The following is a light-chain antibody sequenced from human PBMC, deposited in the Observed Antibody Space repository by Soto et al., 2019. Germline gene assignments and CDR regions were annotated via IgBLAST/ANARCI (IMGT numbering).Light chain of an antibody. CDR2: EVS. CDR3: SSYAGSNNYV. J-gene: IGLJ1*01. V-gene: IGLV2-8*01. Sequence: QSALTQPPSASGAPGQSVTISCTGTSSDVGAYNYLSWYQQHPGKAPNLMIYEVSKRPAGVPDRFSGSKSGNTASLTVSGLQAEDESDYDCSSYAGSNNYVFGTGTKVTVL. CDR1: SSDVGAYNY.